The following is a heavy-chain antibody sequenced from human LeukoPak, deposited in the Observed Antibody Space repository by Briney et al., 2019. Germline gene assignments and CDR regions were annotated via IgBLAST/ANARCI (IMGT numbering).Heavy chain of an antibody. D-gene: IGHD6-19*01. CDR2: ISYAGSNQ. CDR3: ASSLYSSGWYGLVY. Sequence: GGSLRLSCAASGFTFSTYAMHWVRQAPGKGLEWVAVISYAGSNQYYADSVKGRFTISRDNSKNTMYLQMNSLRAEDTAVYYCASSLYSSGWYGLVYWGQGTLVTVSS. V-gene: IGHV3-30-3*01. J-gene: IGHJ4*02. CDR1: GFTFSTYA.